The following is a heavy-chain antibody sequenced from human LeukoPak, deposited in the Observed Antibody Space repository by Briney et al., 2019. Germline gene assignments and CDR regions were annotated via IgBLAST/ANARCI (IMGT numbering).Heavy chain of an antibody. CDR2: IRSRAQSSAT. D-gene: IGHD3-3*01. J-gene: IGHJ5*02. Sequence: GATLMISCWAAACTFSGSTVHTVRKASFEGLERVGHIRSRAQSSATANAAWGKGRFTIFRDDSKNTAYLQTNSLKTEETAVYYCTRGITSWGQGTLVTVSS. CDR3: TRGITS. V-gene: IGHV3-73*01. CDR1: ACTFSGST.